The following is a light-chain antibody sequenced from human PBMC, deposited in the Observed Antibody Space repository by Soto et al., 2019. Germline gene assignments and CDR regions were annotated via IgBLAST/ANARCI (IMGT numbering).Light chain of an antibody. CDR1: QTISNY. Sequence: DMQMTQSPSSVSAAIGDRVTITCRASQTISNYLNWYQQKSGKAPNVLISTASTLQSGVPPRFSGSASGADFTLTISSLQPEDFATYYCQQSYSPPWKFGQGNKGDIK. J-gene: IGKJ1*01. CDR2: TAS. CDR3: QQSYSPPWK. V-gene: IGKV1-39*01.